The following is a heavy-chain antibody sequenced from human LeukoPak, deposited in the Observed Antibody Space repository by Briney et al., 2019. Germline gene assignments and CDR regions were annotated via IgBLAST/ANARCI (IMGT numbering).Heavy chain of an antibody. J-gene: IGHJ4*02. D-gene: IGHD4-17*01. CDR2: IWYDGSNK. CDR1: GFTFSSYG. Sequence: GRSLRLSCAASGFTFSSYGMHWVRQAPGKGLEWVAVIWYDGSNKYYADSVKGRFTISRDNSKNTLYLQMNSLRAEDTAVYYCARGSRVTTVTCDFDYWGQGTLVTVSS. CDR3: ARGSRVTTVTCDFDY. V-gene: IGHV3-33*01.